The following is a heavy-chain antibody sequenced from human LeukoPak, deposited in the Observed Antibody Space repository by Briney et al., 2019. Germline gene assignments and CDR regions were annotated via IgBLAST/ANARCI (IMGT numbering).Heavy chain of an antibody. J-gene: IGHJ4*02. CDR2: IYYSGST. Sequence: PSETLSLTCTVSGGSIGSYYWSWIRQPPGKGLEWIGYIYYSGSTNYNPSLKSRVTISVDTSKNQFSLKLSSVTAADTAVYYCARECRASSCSNLWGQGTLVTVSS. D-gene: IGHD2-15*01. CDR1: GGSIGSYY. V-gene: IGHV4-59*01. CDR3: ARECRASSCSNL.